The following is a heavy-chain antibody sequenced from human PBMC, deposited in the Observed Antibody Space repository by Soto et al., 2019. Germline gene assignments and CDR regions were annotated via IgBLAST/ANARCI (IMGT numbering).Heavy chain of an antibody. V-gene: IGHV4-39*01. J-gene: IGHJ6*02. D-gene: IGHD3-3*01. CDR1: GGSISSSSYY. Sequence: ETLSLTCTVSGGSISSSSYYWGWIRQPPGKGLEWIGSIYYSGSTYYNPSLKSRVTISVDTSKNQFSLKLSSVTAADTAVYYCARRGFWSGYSYYYYAMDVWGQGTTVTVSS. CDR2: IYYSGST. CDR3: ARRGFWSGYSYYYYAMDV.